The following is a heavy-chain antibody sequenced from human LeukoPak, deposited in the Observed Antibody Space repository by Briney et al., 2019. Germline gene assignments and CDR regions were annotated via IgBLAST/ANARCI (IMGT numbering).Heavy chain of an antibody. V-gene: IGHV4-59*08. Sequence: PSETLSLTCTVSGGSISPYYWTWIRQPPGKGLEWIGYIYYSGSTNYNPSLKGRVTISVETSKNQFSLKLRSVTAADTAVYYCARASVVAAAYNWFDPWGQGTLVTVSS. CDR2: IYYSGST. CDR1: GGSISPYY. D-gene: IGHD2-15*01. CDR3: ARASVVAAAYNWFDP. J-gene: IGHJ5*02.